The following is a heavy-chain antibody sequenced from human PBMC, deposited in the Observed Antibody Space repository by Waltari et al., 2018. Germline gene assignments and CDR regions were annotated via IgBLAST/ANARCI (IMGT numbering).Heavy chain of an antibody. J-gene: IGHJ6*03. V-gene: IGHV3-30*02. D-gene: IGHD3-3*01. Sequence: QVQLVESGGGVVQPGGSLRLSCAASGFTFSSYGMHWVRQAPGKGLEWVAFIRYYGSNKYYADAVKGRFTISRDNSKNTLYLQMNSLRAEDTAVYYCAKDSGLRFLEGYMDVWGKGTTVTISS. CDR3: AKDSGLRFLEGYMDV. CDR2: IRYYGSNK. CDR1: GFTFSSYG.